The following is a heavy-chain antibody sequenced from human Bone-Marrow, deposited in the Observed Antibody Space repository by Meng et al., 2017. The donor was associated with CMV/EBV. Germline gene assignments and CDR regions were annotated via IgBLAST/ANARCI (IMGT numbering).Heavy chain of an antibody. CDR3: AGVGGDGSNYVRFDD. CDR1: GFTFSSYA. V-gene: IGHV3-48*03. Sequence: GESLKISCAASGFTFSSYAMSWVRQAPGKGLEWVSYISSSGSTIYYADSVKGRFTISRDNAKNTLYLQMNSLRVEDTAVYYCAGVGGDGSNYVRFDDWGQGTLVTVSS. J-gene: IGHJ4*02. CDR2: ISSSGSTI. D-gene: IGHD3-10*01.